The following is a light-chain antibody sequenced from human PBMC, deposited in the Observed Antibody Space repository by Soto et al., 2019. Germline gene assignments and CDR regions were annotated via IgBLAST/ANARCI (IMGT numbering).Light chain of an antibody. CDR3: QQSYSTPIS. V-gene: IGKV1-39*01. Sequence: DIQMTQSPSSLSASVGDRVTITCLASQSISSYLNWYQQKPGKAPKLLIYAASSLQSGVPSRFSGSGSGTDFTLTISSLQLEDFATYYCQQSYSTPISFGQGTRLEI. J-gene: IGKJ5*01. CDR1: QSISSY. CDR2: AAS.